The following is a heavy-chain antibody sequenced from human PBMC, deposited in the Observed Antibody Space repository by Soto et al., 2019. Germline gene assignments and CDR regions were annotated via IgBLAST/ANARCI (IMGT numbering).Heavy chain of an antibody. V-gene: IGHV3-30-3*01. CDR1: GFTFSSYA. CDR3: ARASSSLAAAGTLVNYYYYGIDV. J-gene: IGHJ6*02. D-gene: IGHD6-13*01. CDR2: ISYDGSNK. Sequence: GGSLRLSCAASGFTFSSYAMHWVRQAPGKGLEWVAVISYDGSNKYYADSVKGRFTISRDNSKNTLYLQMNSLRAEDTAVYYCARASSSLAAAGTLVNYYYYGIDVWGQGTTVTVSS.